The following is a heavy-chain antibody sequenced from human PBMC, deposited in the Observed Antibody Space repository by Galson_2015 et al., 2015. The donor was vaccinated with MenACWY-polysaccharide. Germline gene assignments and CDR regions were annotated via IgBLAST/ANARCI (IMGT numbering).Heavy chain of an antibody. J-gene: IGHJ4*02. CDR2: ILSDGSSI. CDR3: TRGSQYGANYGGD. V-gene: IGHV3-74*01. D-gene: IGHD4/OR15-4a*01. CDR1: GFTFSSSW. Sequence: SLRLSCAASGFTFSSSWMHWVRQAPGKGLVWVSRILSDGSSISYADSVRGRFTISRDNAKNMLHLQMNGLRGEDTAVYYCTRGSQYGANYGGDRGQGTLVTVSS.